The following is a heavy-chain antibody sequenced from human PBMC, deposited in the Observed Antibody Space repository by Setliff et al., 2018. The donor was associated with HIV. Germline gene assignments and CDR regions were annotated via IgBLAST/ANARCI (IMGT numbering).Heavy chain of an antibody. CDR3: TRTSRAAY. D-gene: IGHD6-25*01. J-gene: IGHJ4*02. CDR1: GFTFSDYS. Sequence: PGGSLRLSCVASGFTFSDYSMNWVRQAPGKGLEWVSYINNISSTISCADSVKGRFTISRDNAKSSLYLQMNSLRAEDTAVYYCTRTSRAAYWGRGTLVTVSS. V-gene: IGHV3-48*01. CDR2: INNISSTI.